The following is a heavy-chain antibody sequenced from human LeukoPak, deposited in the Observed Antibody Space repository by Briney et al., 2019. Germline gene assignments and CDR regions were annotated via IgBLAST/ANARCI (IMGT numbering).Heavy chain of an antibody. V-gene: IGHV4-30-2*01. D-gene: IGHD6-13*01. CDR1: GGSISSGGYS. CDR3: ARVRYSSSWYFSDAFDI. J-gene: IGHJ3*02. CDR2: IYHSGST. Sequence: SETLSLTCAVSGGSISSGGYSWSWIRQPPGKGLEWIGYIYHSGSTYYNPSLKSRVTISVDRSKNQFSLKLSSVTAADTAVYYCARVRYSSSWYFSDAFDIWGQGTMVTVSS.